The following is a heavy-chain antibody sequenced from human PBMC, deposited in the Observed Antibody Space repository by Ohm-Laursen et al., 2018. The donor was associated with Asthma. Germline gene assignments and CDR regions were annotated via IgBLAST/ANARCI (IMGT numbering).Heavy chain of an antibody. CDR2: IYYSGST. Sequence: SETLSLTCPVSGGSISSSSYFWGRIRQPPGKGLEWIGSIYYSGSTSYNPSLKSRVTISVDTSKNQFSLKLSSVTAADTAVYYCARHPRSPPLFFDIWGQGTMVTVSS. CDR3: ARHPRSPPLFFDI. V-gene: IGHV4-39*01. D-gene: IGHD1-14*01. CDR1: GGSISSSSYF. J-gene: IGHJ3*02.